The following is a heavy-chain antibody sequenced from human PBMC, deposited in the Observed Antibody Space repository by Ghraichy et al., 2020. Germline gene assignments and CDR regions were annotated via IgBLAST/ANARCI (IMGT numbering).Heavy chain of an antibody. V-gene: IGHV1-18*01. CDR1: GYTFTSYG. CDR2: ISAYNGNT. Sequence: ASVKVSCKASGYTFTSYGISWVRQAPGQGLEWMGWISAYNGNTNYAQKLQGRVTMTTDTSTSTAYMELRSLRSDDTAVYYCARDLQYGDYVRYFDYWGQGTLVTVSS. D-gene: IGHD4-17*01. CDR3: ARDLQYGDYVRYFDY. J-gene: IGHJ4*02.